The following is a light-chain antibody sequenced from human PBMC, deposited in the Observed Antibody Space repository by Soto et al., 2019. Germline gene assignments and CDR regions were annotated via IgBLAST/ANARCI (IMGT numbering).Light chain of an antibody. CDR3: QQYNNWPPA. J-gene: IGKJ4*01. V-gene: IGKV3-15*01. CDR1: QSVGSK. CDR2: GAS. Sequence: EIVLTQSPGTLSLSPGERATLSCRASQSVGSKLVLYQQRPGQAPRLLIYGASTRATGIPARFSGSGSGTEFTLTISSLQSEDFAVYSCQQYNNWPPAFGGGTKVDI.